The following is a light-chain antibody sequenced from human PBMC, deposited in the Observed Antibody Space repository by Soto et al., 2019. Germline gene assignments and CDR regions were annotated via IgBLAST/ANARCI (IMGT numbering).Light chain of an antibody. CDR3: QQSYITPYT. Sequence: DIQMPQSPSSLSASVGDTVTITCRASQSISVHLNWYQQKGGKVPKLLIYAASNLYSGVPSRFSGSGSETDFALTISSLQPEDFATYYCQQSYITPYTFGQGTRLEIK. V-gene: IGKV1-39*01. CDR1: QSISVH. J-gene: IGKJ2*01. CDR2: AAS.